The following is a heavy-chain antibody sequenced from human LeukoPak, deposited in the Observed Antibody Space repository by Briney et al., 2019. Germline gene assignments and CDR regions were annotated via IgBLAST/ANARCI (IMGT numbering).Heavy chain of an antibody. CDR1: GFTFSNAW. D-gene: IGHD3-22*01. CDR2: IKSKTDGGTT. V-gene: IGHV3-15*07. J-gene: IGHJ4*02. CDR3: TTDYYYDSSGYTPSFDY. Sequence: AGGSLRLSCAASGFTFSNAWMNWVRQALGKGLEWVGRIKSKTDGGTTDYAAPVKGRFTISRDDSKNTLYLQMNSLKTEDTAVYYCTTDYYYDSSGYTPSFDYWGQGTLVTVSS.